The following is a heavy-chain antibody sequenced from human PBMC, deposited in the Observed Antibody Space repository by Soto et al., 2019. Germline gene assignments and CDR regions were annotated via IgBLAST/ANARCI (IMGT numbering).Heavy chain of an antibody. J-gene: IGHJ4*02. CDR1: GFTVSSNY. D-gene: IGHD2-15*01. CDR2: IYSGGST. Sequence: GSLRLSCAASGFTVSSNYMSWVRQAPGKGLEWVSVIYSGGSTYYADSVKGRFTISRDNSKNTLYLQMNSLRAEDTAVYYCARVRCSGGSCYPGYWGQGTLVTVSS. CDR3: ARVRCSGGSCYPGY. V-gene: IGHV3-53*01.